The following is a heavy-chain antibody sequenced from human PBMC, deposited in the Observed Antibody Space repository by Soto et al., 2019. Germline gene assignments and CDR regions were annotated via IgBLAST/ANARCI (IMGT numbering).Heavy chain of an antibody. D-gene: IGHD6-19*01. CDR1: GYTFTSYA. V-gene: IGHV1-3*01. J-gene: IGHJ4*02. CDR2: INACNGNT. CDR3: ARAKQWLVLDY. Sequence: QVQLVQSGAEVKKPGASVKVSCKASGYTFTSYAMHWVRQAPGQRLEWMGWINACNGNTKYSQKFQGRVPITRDTSASTAYMELSSLRSEDTAVYYCARAKQWLVLDYWGQGTLVTVSS.